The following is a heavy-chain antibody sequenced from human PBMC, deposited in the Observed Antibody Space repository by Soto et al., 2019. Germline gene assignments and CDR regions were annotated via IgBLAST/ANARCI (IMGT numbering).Heavy chain of an antibody. D-gene: IGHD3-22*01. CDR3: ARAYYDSSGYYFVGGGTDAFAI. Sequence: KISCKGSGYSFTSYWIGWVRQAPGQGLEWMGGIIPIFGTANYAQKFQGRVTITADESTSTAYMELSSLRSEDTAVYYCARAYYDSSGYYFVGGGTDAFAIWGQGTMVTVSS. V-gene: IGHV1-69*01. CDR1: GYSFTSYW. CDR2: IIPIFGTA. J-gene: IGHJ3*02.